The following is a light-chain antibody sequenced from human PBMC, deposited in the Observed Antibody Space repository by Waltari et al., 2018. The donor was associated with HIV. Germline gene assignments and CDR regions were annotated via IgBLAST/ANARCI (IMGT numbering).Light chain of an antibody. V-gene: IGKV4-1*01. CDR2: WAS. Sequence: DIVLTQSPDSVAVSLGERATINCRSSQSVFYSSNNKNYLAWYQQKPGQSPNLLVYWASTREAGVPDRFSGGGSGTDFTLTISSLQAEDVAVYYWQQYYSTPEFGPGTKVEI. J-gene: IGKJ3*01. CDR3: QQYYSTPE. CDR1: QSVFYSSNNKNY.